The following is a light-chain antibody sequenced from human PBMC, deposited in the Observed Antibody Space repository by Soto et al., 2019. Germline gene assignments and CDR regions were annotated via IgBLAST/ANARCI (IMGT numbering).Light chain of an antibody. Sequence: DIQMTQSPSSLSASVGDRVTITCRASQAISVYLARYQQKPGKVPKLLIYSASTLQSGVPSRFSGSGSGTDFTLTISSLQPEDVATYYCQKFNTAPLTFGQGTRLEIK. J-gene: IGKJ5*01. CDR3: QKFNTAPLT. V-gene: IGKV1-27*01. CDR2: SAS. CDR1: QAISVY.